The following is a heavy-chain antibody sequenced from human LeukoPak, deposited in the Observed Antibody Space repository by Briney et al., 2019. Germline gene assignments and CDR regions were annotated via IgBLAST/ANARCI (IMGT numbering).Heavy chain of an antibody. J-gene: IGHJ4*02. CDR2: IIPIFGTA. CDR1: GGTFSSYA. CDR3: ARATYYDSEGHYFDY. D-gene: IGHD3-22*01. V-gene: IGHV1-69*13. Sequence: ASVKVSCKASGGTFSSYAISWVRQAPGQGFEWMGGIIPIFGTANYAQKFQGRVTITADESTSTAYMELSSLRSEDTAVYYCARATYYDSEGHYFDYWGQGTLVTVSS.